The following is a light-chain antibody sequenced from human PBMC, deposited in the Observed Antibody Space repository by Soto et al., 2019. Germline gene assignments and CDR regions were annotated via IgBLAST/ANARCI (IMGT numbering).Light chain of an antibody. CDR2: DAS. Sequence: IVMTQSPATFSVSPGERSTLSCSASQSVSSNLAWYQQRPGQAPRLLIYDASTRATGIPARFSGSGSGAEFTLTISSLQSEDFAVYYCQHYNNWATFGQGTKVDIK. CDR3: QHYNNWAT. CDR1: QSVSSN. V-gene: IGKV3-15*01. J-gene: IGKJ1*01.